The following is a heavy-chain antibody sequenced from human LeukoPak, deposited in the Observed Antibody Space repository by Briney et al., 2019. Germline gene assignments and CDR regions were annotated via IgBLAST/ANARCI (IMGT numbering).Heavy chain of an antibody. CDR2: SNPSGSST. CDR3: AREFRGGYFDY. CDR1: GFTFSSYY. V-gene: IGHV1-46*01. D-gene: IGHD3-10*01. J-gene: IGHJ4*02. Sequence: ASVKVSFKASGFTFSSYYMHWVRQAPGQGLEWMGLSNPSGSSTNYAQKFQGRVTMTRDTSTSTVYMELSSPRSEDTAVYYCAREFRGGYFDYWGQGTLVTVSS.